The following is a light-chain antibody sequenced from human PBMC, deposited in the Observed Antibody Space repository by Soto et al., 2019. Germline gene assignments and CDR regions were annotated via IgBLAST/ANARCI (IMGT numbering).Light chain of an antibody. CDR1: QGISSW. Sequence: DIQMTQSPSSVSASVGDRFTITCRASQGISSWLAWYQQKPGKAPKLLIYDASSLESGVPSRFSGSGSGTDFTLTSSSLQPEDFATYYCQQFNNYAITFGQGTRLEIK. CDR3: QQFNNYAIT. J-gene: IGKJ5*01. CDR2: DAS. V-gene: IGKV1-12*01.